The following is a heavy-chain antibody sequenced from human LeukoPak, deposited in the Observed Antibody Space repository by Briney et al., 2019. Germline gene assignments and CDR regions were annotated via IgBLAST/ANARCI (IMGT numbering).Heavy chain of an antibody. Sequence: AAVKVSCKASGYPFDNFGLTWVRQAPGQGLEWMGWISAYNGNTHYAQKFRGRLTLTTETSTSTAYLELRSLKSDDTAVHYCARDRVGGDLTGVSLYWGQGTLVTVSS. CDR3: ARDRVGGDLTGVSLY. J-gene: IGHJ4*01. CDR1: GYPFDNFG. CDR2: ISAYNGNT. V-gene: IGHV1-18*01. D-gene: IGHD4-17*01.